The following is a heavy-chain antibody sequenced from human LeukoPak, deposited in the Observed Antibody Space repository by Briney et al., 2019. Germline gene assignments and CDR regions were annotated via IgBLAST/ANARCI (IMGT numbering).Heavy chain of an antibody. D-gene: IGHD3-10*01. J-gene: IGHJ4*02. V-gene: IGHV3-48*03. CDR3: AGLCGGSGSCQLDY. CDR1: GFTFSSYE. CDR2: ISSSGSTI. Sequence: GGSLRLSCAASGFTFSSYEMNWVRQAPGKGLEWVSYISSSGSTIYYADSVKGRFTISRDNAKNSLYLQMNSLRAEDTAVYYCAGLCGGSGSCQLDYWGQGTLVTVSS.